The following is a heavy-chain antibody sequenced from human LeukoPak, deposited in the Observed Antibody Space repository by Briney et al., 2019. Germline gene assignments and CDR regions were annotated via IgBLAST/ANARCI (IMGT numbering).Heavy chain of an antibody. CDR1: GGSISSSSYY. D-gene: IGHD1-26*01. CDR2: IYYSGST. Sequence: SETLSLTCTVSGGSISSSSYYWGWLRQPPGKGLEWIGSIYYSGSTYYNPSLKSRVTISVDKSKNHFSLKLSSVTAADTAVYYCARDHSGSYYILFDYWGQGTLVTVAS. CDR3: ARDHSGSYYILFDY. V-gene: IGHV4-39*07. J-gene: IGHJ4*02.